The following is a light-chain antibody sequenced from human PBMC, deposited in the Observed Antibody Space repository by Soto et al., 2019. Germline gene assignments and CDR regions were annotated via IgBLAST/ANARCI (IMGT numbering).Light chain of an antibody. Sequence: QSALTQPASVSGSPGQSITISCTGTSDDVGGYNYVSWYQQHPGKVPPLIVYDVTNRPSGVSLRFSGSKSDNAASLTISGLQAEDEADYYCSSLVGSSGLYVFGTGTKLTVL. CDR3: SSLVGSSGLYV. CDR2: DVT. V-gene: IGLV2-14*03. J-gene: IGLJ1*01. CDR1: SDDVGGYNY.